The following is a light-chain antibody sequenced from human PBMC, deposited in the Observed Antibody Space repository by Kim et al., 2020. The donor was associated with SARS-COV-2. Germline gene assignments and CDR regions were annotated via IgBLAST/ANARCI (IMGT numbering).Light chain of an antibody. J-gene: IGKJ1*01. V-gene: IGKV3-20*01. CDR1: QSVSNTY. Sequence: DTVVTQSPGTLSLFPGERATLSCRTSQSVSNTYLAWYQQKPGQAPRLLIYGASSRATGIPDRFTGSGSGTDFTLTISRLEPEDFAVYYCLLYGTSHRTFGQGTKVDIK. CDR3: LLYGTSHRT. CDR2: GAS.